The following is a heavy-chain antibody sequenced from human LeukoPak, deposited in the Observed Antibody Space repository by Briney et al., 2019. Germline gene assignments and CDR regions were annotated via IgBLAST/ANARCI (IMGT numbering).Heavy chain of an antibody. V-gene: IGHV3-66*01. J-gene: IGHJ6*02. CDR2: IYSGGST. CDR1: GFTVSSNY. D-gene: IGHD6-13*01. Sequence: PGGSLRLSRAASGFTVSSNYMSWVRQAPGKGLEWVSVIYSGGSTYYADSVKGRFTISRDNSKNTLYLQMNSRRAEDTAVYYCARELDSSMDVWGQGTTVTVSS. CDR3: ARELDSSMDV.